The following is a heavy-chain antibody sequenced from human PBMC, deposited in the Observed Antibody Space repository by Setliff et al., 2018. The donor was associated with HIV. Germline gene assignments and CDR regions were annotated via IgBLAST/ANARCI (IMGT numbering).Heavy chain of an antibody. CDR2: IDLGGSII. D-gene: IGHD6-19*01. V-gene: IGHV3-48*04. CDR1: GFIFSHYI. Sequence: GGSLRLSCEASGFIFSHYILTWVRQAPGRGLELVSYIDLGGSIIHYADSVRGRFTISRDDARKSVFLQMDSLRAEDTAVYYCTRGRDIAVAAVNDYWGQGTLVTVSS. J-gene: IGHJ4*02. CDR3: TRGRDIAVAAVNDY.